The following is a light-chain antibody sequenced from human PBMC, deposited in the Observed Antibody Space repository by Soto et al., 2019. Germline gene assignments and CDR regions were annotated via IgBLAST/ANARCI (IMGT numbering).Light chain of an antibody. CDR1: QSVFSN. CDR3: QQYNNWPRT. Sequence: EIVMTQSPAALSVSPGERATLSCRASQSVFSNLAWYQQKPGQAPSLLIFAASTRATGVPARFSGSGSGTDFTLTISSLQSEDFAVYYCQQYNNWPRTFGQGTKVEIK. CDR2: AAS. V-gene: IGKV3-15*01. J-gene: IGKJ1*01.